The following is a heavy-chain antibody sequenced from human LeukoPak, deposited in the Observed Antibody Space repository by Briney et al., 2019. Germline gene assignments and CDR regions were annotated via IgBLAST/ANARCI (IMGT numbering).Heavy chain of an antibody. V-gene: IGHV3-33*08. J-gene: IGHJ4*02. CDR1: GFTFSSHG. CDR2: IWYDGSKE. Sequence: GGSLRLSCAASGFTFSSHGMHWVRQAPGKGLEWVAVIWYDGSKEYYAESVKGRFTISRDNSNNTLYLQMSGLRVDDTAVYYCARAPGGYSGYDPLDYWGQGTLVTVSS. CDR3: ARAPGGYSGYDPLDY. D-gene: IGHD5-12*01.